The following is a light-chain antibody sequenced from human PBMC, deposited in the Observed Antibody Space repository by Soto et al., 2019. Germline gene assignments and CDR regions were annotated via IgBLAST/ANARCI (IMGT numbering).Light chain of an antibody. Sequence: MTQYPATLSGSPGERATLSCRASQSVSSNLAWYQQKPGKAPNLLIYKASSLKSGVPSRFSGSGSGTEFTLTISSLQPDDFATYYCQQYDNYWTFGQGTKVDIK. CDR1: QSVSSN. CDR3: QQYDNYWT. J-gene: IGKJ1*01. CDR2: KAS. V-gene: IGKV1-5*03.